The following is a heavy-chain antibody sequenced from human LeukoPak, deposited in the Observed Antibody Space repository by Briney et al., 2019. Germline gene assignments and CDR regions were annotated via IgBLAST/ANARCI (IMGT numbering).Heavy chain of an antibody. V-gene: IGHV1-18*04. D-gene: IGHD6-13*01. CDR1: GYTFTGYY. Sequence: ASVKVSCKASGYTFTGYYMHWVRQAPGQGLEWMGWISAYNGNTNYAQKLQGRVTMTTDTSTSTAYMELRSLRSDDTAVYYCASPGPPMSSSWFDFDYWGQGTLVTVSS. J-gene: IGHJ4*02. CDR2: ISAYNGNT. CDR3: ASPGPPMSSSWFDFDY.